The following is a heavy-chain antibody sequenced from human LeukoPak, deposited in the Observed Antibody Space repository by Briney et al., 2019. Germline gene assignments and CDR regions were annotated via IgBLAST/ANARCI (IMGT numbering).Heavy chain of an antibody. D-gene: IGHD1-26*01. CDR2: IYSGGST. J-gene: IGHJ4*02. CDR1: GFTVSSNY. Sequence: PGGSLRLSCAASGFTVSSNYMSWVRQAPGKGLEWVSVIYSGGSTYYADSVKGRFTISRDNSKNTLHLQMNSLRAEDTAVYYCAGAGIVGATTSDYWGQGTLVTVSS. CDR3: AGAGIVGATTSDY. V-gene: IGHV3-66*01.